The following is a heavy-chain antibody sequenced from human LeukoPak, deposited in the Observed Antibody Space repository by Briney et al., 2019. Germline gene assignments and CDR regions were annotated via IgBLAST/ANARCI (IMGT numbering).Heavy chain of an antibody. Sequence: GGSLRLSCAASGFTFSSYSMNWVRQAPGRGGEWVSSISGSSYYIYYADSVKGRFTISRDNAKNSLYLQMNSLRADDTGVYHCAGADSGSWDFGRGAQGTLVIVSS. CDR2: ISGSSYYI. J-gene: IGHJ4*02. V-gene: IGHV3-21*01. D-gene: IGHD6-13*01. CDR3: AGADSGSWDFGR. CDR1: GFTFSSYS.